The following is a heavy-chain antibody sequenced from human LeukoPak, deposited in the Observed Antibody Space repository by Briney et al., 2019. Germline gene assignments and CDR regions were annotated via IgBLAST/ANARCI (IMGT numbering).Heavy chain of an antibody. J-gene: IGHJ4*02. CDR2: ISAYNGNT. CDR3: ARGITIFGVVTYFDY. D-gene: IGHD3-3*01. Sequence: ASVKVSCKASGYTFTGYGISWVRQAPGQGLEWMGWISAYNGNTNYAQKLQGRVTMTTDTSTSTAYMELRSLRSDDTAVYYCARGITIFGVVTYFDYWGQGTLVTVSS. V-gene: IGHV1-18*01. CDR1: GYTFTGYG.